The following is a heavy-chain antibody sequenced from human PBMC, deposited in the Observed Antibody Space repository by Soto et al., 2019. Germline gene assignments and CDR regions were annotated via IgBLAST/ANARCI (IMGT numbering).Heavy chain of an antibody. CDR2: IWYDGSNK. CDR1: GFTFSSYG. D-gene: IGHD6-19*01. CDR3: ARDSHSSGWRRGYYYGMDV. J-gene: IGHJ6*02. Sequence: GGSLRLSCXASGFTFSSYGMHWVRQAPGKGLEWVAVIWYDGSNKYYADSVKGRFTISRDNSKNTLYLQMNSLRAEDTAVYYCARDSHSSGWRRGYYYGMDVWGQGTTVTVSS. V-gene: IGHV3-33*01.